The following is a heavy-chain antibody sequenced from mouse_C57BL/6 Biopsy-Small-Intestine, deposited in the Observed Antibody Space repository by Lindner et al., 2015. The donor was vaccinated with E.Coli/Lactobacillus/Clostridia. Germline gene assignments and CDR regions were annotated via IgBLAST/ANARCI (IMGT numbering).Heavy chain of an antibody. J-gene: IGHJ2*01. V-gene: IGHV1-82*01. CDR2: IYPGDGDT. Sequence: VQLQESGAELVKPGASVKISCKASGYAFSSYWMNWVKQRPGKGLEWIGRIYPGDGDTNYNGKFKGKATLTADKSSSTAYMQLSSLTSEDSAVYFCAKGTVVATGFDYWGQGTTLTVSS. CDR1: GYAFSSYW. D-gene: IGHD1-1*01. CDR3: AKGTVVATGFDY.